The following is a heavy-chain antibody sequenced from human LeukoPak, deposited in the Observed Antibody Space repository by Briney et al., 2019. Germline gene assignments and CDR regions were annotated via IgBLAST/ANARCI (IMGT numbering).Heavy chain of an antibody. D-gene: IGHD3-22*01. V-gene: IGHV1-69*04. CDR1: GGTFSSYA. CDR3: ARDFRDCSGYYWD. Sequence: VASVKVSCKASGGTFSSYAISWVRQAPGQGLEWMGRIIPIFGIANYAQKFQGRVTITADKSTSTAYMELSSLRSEDTAVYYCARDFRDCSGYYWDWGQGTLVTVSS. CDR2: IIPIFGIA. J-gene: IGHJ4*02.